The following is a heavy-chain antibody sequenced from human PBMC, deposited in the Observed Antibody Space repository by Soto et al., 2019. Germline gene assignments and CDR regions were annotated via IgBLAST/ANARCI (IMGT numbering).Heavy chain of an antibody. V-gene: IGHV3-43D*04. CDR3: AKDIVPDTAMVRYYYGMDV. Sequence: LRLSCAASGFTFDDYAMHWVRQAPGKGLEWVSLISWDGGSTYYADSVKGRFTISRDNSKNSLYLQMNSLRAEDTALYYCAKDIVPDTAMVRYYYGMDVWGQGTTVTVSS. CDR1: GFTFDDYA. J-gene: IGHJ6*02. D-gene: IGHD5-18*01. CDR2: ISWDGGST.